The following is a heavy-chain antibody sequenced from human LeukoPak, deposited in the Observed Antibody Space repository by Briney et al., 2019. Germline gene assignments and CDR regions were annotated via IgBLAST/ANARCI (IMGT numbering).Heavy chain of an antibody. CDR3: ARDLRTYYDILTGYYTPGFDY. J-gene: IGHJ4*02. Sequence: GGSLRLSCAASVFTFCSYSMNWVRQAPGKGVEWVSSISSSSSYIYYADSVKGRFTISRDNAKTSLYLQMNSLRAEDTAVYYCARDLRTYYDILTGYYTPGFDYWGQGTLVTVSS. CDR1: VFTFCSYS. CDR2: ISSSSSYI. V-gene: IGHV3-21*01. D-gene: IGHD3-9*01.